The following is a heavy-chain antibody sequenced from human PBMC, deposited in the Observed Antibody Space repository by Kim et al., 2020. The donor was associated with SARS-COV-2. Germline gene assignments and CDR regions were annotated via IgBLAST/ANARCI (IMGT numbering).Heavy chain of an antibody. D-gene: IGHD1-7*01. CDR1: GFTFSSSA. V-gene: IGHV3-23*01. CDR2: ISGSSVET. CDR3: AKDLGLSGTTNKRTDY. J-gene: IGHJ4*02. Sequence: GGSLRLSCAASGFTFSSSAMGWVRQAPGKGLEWVSTISGSSVETYYADSVKGRFTIYRDNSKNTLYLQMNSLRAEDTAIYYCAKDLGLSGTTNKRTDYWGQGTLVTVSS.